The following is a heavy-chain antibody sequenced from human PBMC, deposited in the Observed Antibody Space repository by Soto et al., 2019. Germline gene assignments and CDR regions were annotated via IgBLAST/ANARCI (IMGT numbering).Heavy chain of an antibody. Sequence: QVQLQESGPGLVKPSGTLSLTCAVSGGSISSSYWWSWVRQPPGKGLEWIGKMYHSGSTNYNPSLTNRVTIAVDKSKNQFSLRVSSVTAADTAVYYCARKQWVVPNWFDPWGQGILVTVSS. CDR1: GGSISSSYW. CDR2: MYHSGST. CDR3: ARKQWVVPNWFDP. V-gene: IGHV4-4*02. D-gene: IGHD6-19*01. J-gene: IGHJ5*02.